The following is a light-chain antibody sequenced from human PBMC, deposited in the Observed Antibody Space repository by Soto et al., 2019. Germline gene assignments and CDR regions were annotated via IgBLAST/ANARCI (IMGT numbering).Light chain of an antibody. CDR2: DVN. CDR1: SSDVGGYNF. V-gene: IGLV2-8*01. J-gene: IGLJ1*01. Sequence: QSALTQPPSASGSPGQSVTISCTGTSSDVGGYNFVSWYQQHPGKAPKVMIFDVNRRPSGVPDRFSGSKSGNTASLTVSGLQAEDEADYYCSSHAGTDNPFVVGTGTKLTVL. CDR3: SSHAGTDNPFV.